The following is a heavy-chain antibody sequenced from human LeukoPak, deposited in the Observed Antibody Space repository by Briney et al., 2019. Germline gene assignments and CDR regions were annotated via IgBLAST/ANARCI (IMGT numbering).Heavy chain of an antibody. CDR2: ISGSGGST. CDR1: GFTFSSYA. D-gene: IGHD2-2*01. Sequence: PGGSLRLSCAASGFTFSSYAMSWVRQAPGKGLEWVSAISGSGGSTYYADSVKGRLTISRDNSKNTLYLQMNSLRAEDTAVYYCAKESVKYQLPSALGDYWGQGTLVTVSS. V-gene: IGHV3-23*01. J-gene: IGHJ4*02. CDR3: AKESVKYQLPSALGDY.